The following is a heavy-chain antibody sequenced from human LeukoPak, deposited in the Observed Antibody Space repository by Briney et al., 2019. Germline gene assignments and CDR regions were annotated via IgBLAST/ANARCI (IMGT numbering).Heavy chain of an antibody. Sequence: GSLRLSCAGSGFTFSSYSINWVRQAPGKGLEWVSSIGPGGDYIYYADSVRGRFTISRDNVKSSLYLQMNSLRTEDTAVYYCARLRGAYSNWFDPWGQGTLVTVSS. CDR2: IGPGGDYI. J-gene: IGHJ5*02. CDR1: GFTFSSYS. V-gene: IGHV3-21*06. D-gene: IGHD1-26*01. CDR3: ARLRGAYSNWFDP.